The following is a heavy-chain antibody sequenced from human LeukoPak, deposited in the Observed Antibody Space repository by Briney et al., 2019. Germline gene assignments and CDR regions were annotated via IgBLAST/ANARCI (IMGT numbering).Heavy chain of an antibody. CDR2: IDHSGST. D-gene: IGHD2-2*01. CDR1: GXSITSSNW. J-gene: IGHJ5*02. V-gene: IGHV4-4*02. CDR3: ARVYKYCSGTSCYRFDP. Sequence: SETLSLTCAVSGXSITSSNWWSWVRQPPGKELEWMGEIDHSGSTKYNPSLKSRATISVDKSKNQFSLKLTSVTAADTAVYYCARVYKYCSGTSCYRFDPWGQGTLVTVSS.